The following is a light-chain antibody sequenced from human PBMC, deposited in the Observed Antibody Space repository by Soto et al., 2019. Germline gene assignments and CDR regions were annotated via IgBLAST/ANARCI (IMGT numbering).Light chain of an antibody. CDR2: GAS. V-gene: IGKV3-20*01. J-gene: IGKJ2*01. CDR3: QQYGSSPGT. CDR1: QSVSSSY. Sequence: EIVLTQSPGTLSLSPGERATLSCRASQSVSSSYLAWYQQKPGQAPRLLIYGASSRATGIPDRFSGSGSGTDFTLTISRLEPEDCAVYYCQQYGSSPGTFGQATKLEIK.